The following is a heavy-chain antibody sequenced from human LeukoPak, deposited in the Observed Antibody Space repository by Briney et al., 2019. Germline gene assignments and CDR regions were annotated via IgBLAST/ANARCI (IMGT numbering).Heavy chain of an antibody. CDR1: GGSISSGGYY. CDR3: ARDFGVVIFAFDP. D-gene: IGHD3-3*01. V-gene: IGHV4-31*03. CDR2: IYYSGST. Sequence: SETLSLTRTVSGGSISSGGYYWSWIRQHPGKGLEWIGYIYYSGSTYYNPSLKSRVTISVDTSKNQFSLKLSSVTAADTAVYYCARDFGVVIFAFDPWGQGTLVTVSS. J-gene: IGHJ5*02.